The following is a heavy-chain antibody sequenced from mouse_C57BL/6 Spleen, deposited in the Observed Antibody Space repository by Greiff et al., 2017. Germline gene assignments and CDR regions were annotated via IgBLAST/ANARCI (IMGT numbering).Heavy chain of an antibody. V-gene: IGHV1-64*01. J-gene: IGHJ2*01. CDR3: ARDYYSTFDY. CDR2: IHPNSGST. D-gene: IGHD2-5*01. CDR1: GYTFTSYW. Sequence: QVQLQQPGAELVKPGASVKLSCKASGYTFTSYWMHWVKQRPGQGLEWIGMIHPNSGSTNYNEKFKSKATLTVDKSSSTAYMQLSSLTSEDSAFYYCARDYYSTFDYWGQGTTLTVSS.